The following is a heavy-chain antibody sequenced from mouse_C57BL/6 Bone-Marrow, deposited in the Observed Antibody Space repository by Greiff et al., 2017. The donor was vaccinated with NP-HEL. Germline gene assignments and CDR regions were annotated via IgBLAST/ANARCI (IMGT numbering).Heavy chain of an antibody. CDR3: ARRWYFDV. V-gene: IGHV5-12*01. CDR2: ISNGGGST. J-gene: IGHJ1*03. CDR1: GFTFSDYY. Sequence: EVQRVESGGGLVQPGGSLKLSCAASGFTFSDYYMYWVRQTPEKRLEWVAYISNGGGSTYYPDTVKGRFTISRDNAKNTLYLQMSRLKSEDTAMYYCARRWYFDVWGTGTTVTVSS.